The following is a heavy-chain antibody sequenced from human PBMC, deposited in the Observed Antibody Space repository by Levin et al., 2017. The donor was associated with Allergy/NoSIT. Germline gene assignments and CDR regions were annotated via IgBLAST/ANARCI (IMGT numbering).Heavy chain of an antibody. D-gene: IGHD3-3*01. J-gene: IGHJ6*03. CDR3: ARDLHGGGYYRPMDV. CDR2: ISSTGNYI. Sequence: GGSLRLSCAASGFTLSTYSMNWVRQAPGTGLEWVSSISSTGNYIYYADSVKGRFTISRDNAKNALYLQMNSLRAEDTAVYDCARDLHGGGYYRPMDVWGRGTTVTVSS. V-gene: IGHV3-21*01. CDR1: GFTLSTYS.